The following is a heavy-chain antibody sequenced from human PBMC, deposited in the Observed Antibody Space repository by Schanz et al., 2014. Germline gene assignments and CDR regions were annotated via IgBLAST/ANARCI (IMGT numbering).Heavy chain of an antibody. D-gene: IGHD6-19*01. J-gene: IGHJ4*02. CDR2: ISSSGSYI. V-gene: IGHV3-21*01. CDR3: AIIGVMVAVAGTRADY. Sequence: EVHLVESGGGLVKRGGSLRLSCAASGFTLSSYAMTWVRQAPGKGLEWVSSISSSGSYIYYADSVKGRFSISRDNAKNSLFLQMNRLRAEDTALYYCAIIGVMVAVAGTRADYWGQGTLVTVSS. CDR1: GFTLSSYA.